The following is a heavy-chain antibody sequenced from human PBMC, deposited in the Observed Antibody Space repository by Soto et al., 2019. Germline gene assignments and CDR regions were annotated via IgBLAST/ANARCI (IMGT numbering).Heavy chain of an antibody. CDR3: TTDSYSSIIVVRFDY. J-gene: IGHJ4*01. Sequence: GGSLRLSCAASGFTFSHYPMHWVRQAPGKGLEWVGRIKSKTDGGTPDYAAPVKGRFAISRNDSKNMVYRKMNSLKTEDTGLYYCTTDSYSSIIVVRFDYWGHGTLVTVSS. V-gene: IGHV3-15*07. CDR2: IKSKTDGGTP. D-gene: IGHD3-22*01. CDR1: GFTFSHYP.